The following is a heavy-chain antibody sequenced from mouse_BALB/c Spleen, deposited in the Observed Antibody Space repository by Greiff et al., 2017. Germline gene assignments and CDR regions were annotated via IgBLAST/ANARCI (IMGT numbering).Heavy chain of an antibody. CDR3: TRAGLRTGFAY. Sequence: QVQLQQPGAELVKPGASVKLSCKASGYTFTSYYMYWVKQRPGQGLEWIGGINPSNGGTNFNEKFKSKATLTVDKSSSTAYMQLSSLTSEDSAVYYCTRAGLRTGFAYWGQGTLVTVSA. J-gene: IGHJ3*01. D-gene: IGHD2-4*01. CDR1: GYTFTSYY. CDR2: INPSNGGT. V-gene: IGHV1S81*02.